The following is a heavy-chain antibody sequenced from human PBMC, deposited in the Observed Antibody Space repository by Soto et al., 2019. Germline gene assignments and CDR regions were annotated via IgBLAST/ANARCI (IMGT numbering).Heavy chain of an antibody. CDR2: ISFSGAT. CDR1: GVSITSYF. D-gene: IGHD5-12*01. Sequence: PSETLSLTCTVSGVSITSYFWSWIRQTPGKGLEWIGSISFSGATYSNPSLKGRAALSVDTSENHLSLTLNSVTSADTAAYFCVRERRVGYKRYFECWGQGNQFTVSS. J-gene: IGHJ4*02. CDR3: VRERRVGYKRYFEC. V-gene: IGHV4-59*01.